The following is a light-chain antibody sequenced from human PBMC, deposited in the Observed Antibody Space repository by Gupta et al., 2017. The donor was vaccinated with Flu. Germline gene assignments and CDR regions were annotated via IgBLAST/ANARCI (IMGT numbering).Light chain of an antibody. CDR1: KRVSSY. J-gene: IGKJ5*01. V-gene: IGKV3-11*01. Sequence: PASLSSSAGGAAILSSGARKRVSSYLAWYQQKPGQPPRPLIFAASNRATGVPDRFSGSGSETDFTLTITSLEPKESAVYHCQQRGDWALTFGQGTRLDI. CDR3: QQRGDWALT. CDR2: AAS.